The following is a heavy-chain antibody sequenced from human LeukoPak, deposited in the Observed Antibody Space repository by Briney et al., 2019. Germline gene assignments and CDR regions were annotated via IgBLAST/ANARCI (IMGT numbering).Heavy chain of an antibody. CDR2: ISYDGSNK. CDR1: GFTFSSYA. J-gene: IGHJ4*02. D-gene: IGHD3-10*01. Sequence: GGSLRLSCAASGFTFSSYAMHWVRQAPGKGLEGVAVISYDGSNKYYADSVKGRFTISRDNSKNTLYLQMNSLRAEDTAVYYCASSPMVRGVIDYWGQGTLVTVSS. V-gene: IGHV3-30-3*01. CDR3: ASSPMVRGVIDY.